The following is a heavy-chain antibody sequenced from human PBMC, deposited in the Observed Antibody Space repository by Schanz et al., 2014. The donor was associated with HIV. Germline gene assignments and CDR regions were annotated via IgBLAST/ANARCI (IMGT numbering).Heavy chain of an antibody. CDR2: VYYNGAT. CDR3: ARDRGASDL. V-gene: IGHV4-34*11. J-gene: IGHJ5*02. CDR1: GGSFSGYY. D-gene: IGHD1-26*01. Sequence: QVHLQQWGAGLLKPSETLSLTCAVYGGSFSGYYWSWIRQPPGKGLEWIGYVYYNGATSYNPSLKSRLTISLDTSKNLFFLRLKSVTAADTAVYFCARDRGASDLWGQGILVTVSS.